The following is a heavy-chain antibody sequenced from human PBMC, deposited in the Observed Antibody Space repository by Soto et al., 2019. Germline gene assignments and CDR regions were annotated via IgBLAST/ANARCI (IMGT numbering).Heavy chain of an antibody. CDR3: ARQDRVVAEGRWFDP. D-gene: IGHD2-15*01. V-gene: IGHV4-38-2*02. CDR1: GYSISSGYH. Sequence: SETLSLTCTVSGYSISSGYHWAWIRQPPGKGLEWLGSVHYSGNTYYNPSLKSRLTISVDKSKNQFSLNLSSVTAADRAVYYCARQDRVVAEGRWFDPWGQGTLVTVSS. CDR2: VHYSGNT. J-gene: IGHJ5*02.